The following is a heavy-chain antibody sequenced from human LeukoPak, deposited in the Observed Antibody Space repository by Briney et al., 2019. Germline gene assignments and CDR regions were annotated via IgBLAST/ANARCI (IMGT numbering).Heavy chain of an antibody. J-gene: IGHJ4*02. CDR2: INPNSGGT. CDR1: GYTFTGYY. Sequence: ASVKVSCKASGYTFTGYYMHWVRQAPGQGLEWMGWINPNSGGTNYAQKFQGRVTMTRDTSISTAYMELSRLRSADTAVYYCARVKNYYDSSGYLYYCDYWGQGTLVTVSS. D-gene: IGHD3-22*01. CDR3: ARVKNYYDSSGYLYYCDY. V-gene: IGHV1-2*02.